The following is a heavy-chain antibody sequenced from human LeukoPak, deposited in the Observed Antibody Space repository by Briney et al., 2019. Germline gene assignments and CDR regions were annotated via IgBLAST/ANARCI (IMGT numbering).Heavy chain of an antibody. D-gene: IGHD2-15*01. CDR1: GFSFSAYW. J-gene: IGHJ4*02. CDR3: ARFGYVAAVDL. Sequence: GGSLRLTCAASGFSFSAYWMTWVRQAPGTGLEWVANINPAGTETYYVDPVKGRFTISRDNAKNLLYLQMNSLRAEDTAVYYCARFGYVAAVDLWGQGTLVTVSS. V-gene: IGHV3-7*01. CDR2: INPAGTET.